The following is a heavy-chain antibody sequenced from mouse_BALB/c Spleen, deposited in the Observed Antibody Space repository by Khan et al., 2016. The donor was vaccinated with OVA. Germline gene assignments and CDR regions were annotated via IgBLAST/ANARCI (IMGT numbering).Heavy chain of an antibody. CDR1: GYSITSDYA. CDR2: ISYSGST. J-gene: IGHJ3*01. CDR3: ARSLIHYYGSSPY. D-gene: IGHD1-1*01. Sequence: QLEESGPGLVKPSQSLSLTCTVTGYSITSDYAWNWIRQFPGNKLEWMGYISYSGSTSYNPSLKSRISITRDTSKNQFFLQLNSVTTEDTATYYCARSLIHYYGSSPYWGQGTLVTVSA. V-gene: IGHV3-2*02.